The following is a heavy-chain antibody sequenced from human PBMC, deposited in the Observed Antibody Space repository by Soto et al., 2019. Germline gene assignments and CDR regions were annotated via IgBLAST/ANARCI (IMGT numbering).Heavy chain of an antibody. CDR2: IYTSGST. V-gene: IGHV4-4*07. D-gene: IGHD3-9*01. CDR1: GGSISSYY. CDR3: ARDQILRYFDWSFRDDAFDI. Sequence: SETLSLTCTVSGGSISSYYWSWIRQPAGKGLEWIGRIYTSGSTNYNPSLKSRVTMSVDTSKNQFSLKLSSVTAADTAVYYCARDQILRYFDWSFRDDAFDIWGQGTMVTVSS. J-gene: IGHJ3*02.